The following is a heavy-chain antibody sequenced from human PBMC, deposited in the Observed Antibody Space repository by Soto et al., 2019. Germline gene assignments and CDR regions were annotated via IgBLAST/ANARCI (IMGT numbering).Heavy chain of an antibody. CDR1: GFTFSDYW. V-gene: IGHV3-7*01. CDR2: INQDASAR. CDR3: TRVGDYGARHCDC. J-gene: IGHJ4*02. Sequence: EVHLVESGGGLVQPGGSLRLSCAASGFTFSDYWMSWVRQAPGKGLEWVANINQDASARNYAGSVKGRVTISRENARDSLSLQMNRLRDEGTAVYYCTRVGDYGARHCDCWGQGTLVTVSS. D-gene: IGHD4-17*01.